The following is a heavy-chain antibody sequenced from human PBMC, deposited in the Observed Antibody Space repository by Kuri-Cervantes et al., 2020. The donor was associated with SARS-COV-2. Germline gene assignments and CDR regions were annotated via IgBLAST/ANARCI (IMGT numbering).Heavy chain of an antibody. Sequence: GGSLRLSRAASGFTFSSYSMNWVRQAPGKGLEWVSGISWNSGSIGYADSVKGRFTISRDNAKNSLYLQMNSLRAEDTALYYCAKGEDDYYGSKGDLWGQGTLVTVSS. CDR3: AKGEDDYYGSKGDL. CDR2: ISWNSGSI. V-gene: IGHV3-9*01. CDR1: GFTFSSYS. J-gene: IGHJ4*02. D-gene: IGHD3-22*01.